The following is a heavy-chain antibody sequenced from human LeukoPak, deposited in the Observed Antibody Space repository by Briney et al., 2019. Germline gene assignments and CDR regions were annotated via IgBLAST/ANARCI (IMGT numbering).Heavy chain of an antibody. CDR1: GDSISSSYYY. J-gene: IGHJ4*02. Sequence: SETLSLTCNVSGDSISSSYYYWSWIRQPPGKGLEWIGYIYYSGSTNYNPSLKSRVTISVDTSKNQFSLKLSSVTAADTAVYYCAGQGYWGQGALVTVSS. CDR3: AGQGY. CDR2: IYYSGST. V-gene: IGHV4-61*01.